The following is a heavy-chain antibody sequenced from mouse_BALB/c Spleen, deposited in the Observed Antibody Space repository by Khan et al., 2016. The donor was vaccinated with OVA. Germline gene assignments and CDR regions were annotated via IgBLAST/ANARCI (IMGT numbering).Heavy chain of an antibody. D-gene: IGHD2-3*01. CDR1: GYSITSDYA. J-gene: IGHJ4*01. CDR2: ISSSGST. Sequence: VQLKESGPGLVKPSQSLSLTCTVTGYSITSDYAWNWIRQFPGNKLEWMGYISSSGSTNYNPALKSRISITRDTSKNQFFLQLNSVTTETTATYYYARDGSRYNYAMDYWGHGTSVTVSS. V-gene: IGHV3-2*02. CDR3: ARDGSRYNYAMDY.